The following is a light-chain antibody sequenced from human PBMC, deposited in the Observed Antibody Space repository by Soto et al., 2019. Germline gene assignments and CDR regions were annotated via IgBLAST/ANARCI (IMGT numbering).Light chain of an antibody. CDR1: QTISSW. J-gene: IGKJ1*01. CDR2: KAS. Sequence: DIQMTQSPSTMSGSIGDRVTITCRARQTISSWLAWYQQKPGKAPKIQIYKASTLKSGLLSRFIGSGAGTEVILIIISLQHHDFATYYFQHYNNYSGAFGQGTKV. CDR3: QHYNNYSGA. V-gene: IGKV1-5*03.